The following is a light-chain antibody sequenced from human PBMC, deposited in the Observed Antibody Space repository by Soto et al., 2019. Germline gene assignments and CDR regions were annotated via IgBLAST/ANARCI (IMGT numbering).Light chain of an antibody. J-gene: IGLJ7*01. CDR3: AAWDDSLSGAV. V-gene: IGLV1-47*01. Sequence: QSVLTQPPSASGTPGQRFTISCSGSSSNIGSNYVYWYQQLPGTAPKLLIYRNNQRPSGVPDRFSGSKSGTSASLAISGLLSEDEADYYCAAWDDSLSGAVFGGGTQLNVL. CDR2: RNN. CDR1: SSNIGSNY.